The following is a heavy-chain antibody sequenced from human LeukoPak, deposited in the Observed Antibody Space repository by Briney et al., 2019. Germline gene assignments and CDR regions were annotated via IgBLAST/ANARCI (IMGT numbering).Heavy chain of an antibody. V-gene: IGHV3-23*01. D-gene: IGHD3-22*01. J-gene: IGHJ4*02. CDR3: ANSAIPYYYDSSGYKLDH. Sequence: GGSLRLSCAASGFTFSSYAMSWVRQAPGKGLEWVSAISGSGGSTYYADSVKGRFTISRDNSKNTLYLQMNSLRAEDTAVYYCANSAIPYYYDSSGYKLDHWGQGTLVTVSS. CDR2: ISGSGGST. CDR1: GFTFSSYA.